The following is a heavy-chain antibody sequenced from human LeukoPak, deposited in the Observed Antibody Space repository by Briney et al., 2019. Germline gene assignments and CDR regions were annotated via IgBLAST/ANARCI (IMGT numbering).Heavy chain of an antibody. CDR3: ARYGVVPAAIWPSSSWYPSGYYYYYGMDV. CDR2: INPSGGST. J-gene: IGHJ6*02. D-gene: IGHD2-2*01. CDR1: EYTFTSYY. V-gene: IGHV1-46*01. Sequence: ASVKVSCKASEYTFTSYYMHWVRQAPGQGLEWMGIINPSGGSTSYAQKFQGRVTMTRDTSTSTVYMELSSLRSEDTTVYYCARYGVVPAAIWPSSSWYPSGYYYYYGMDVWGQGTTVTVSS.